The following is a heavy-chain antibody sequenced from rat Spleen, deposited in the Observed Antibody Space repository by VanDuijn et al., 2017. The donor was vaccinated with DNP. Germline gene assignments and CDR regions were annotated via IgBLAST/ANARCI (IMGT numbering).Heavy chain of an antibody. CDR1: GFSLTSYG. Sequence: QVQLKESGPGLVQPSQTLSLTCTVSGFSLTSYGVSWVRQPPGTGLEWIAAISTGGSTYYNSALKSRLSISRDTSKSQVFLKMNSLQTEDTAIYFCTRAPGGYGYAMDAWGQGTSVTVSS. D-gene: IGHD1-11*01. CDR2: ISTGGST. J-gene: IGHJ4*01. CDR3: TRAPGGYGYAMDA. V-gene: IGHV2S12*01.